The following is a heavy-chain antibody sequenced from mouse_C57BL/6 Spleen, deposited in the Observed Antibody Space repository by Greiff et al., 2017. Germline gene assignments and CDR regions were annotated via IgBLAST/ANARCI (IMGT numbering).Heavy chain of an antibody. CDR2: IWTGGGT. V-gene: IGHV2-9-1*01. D-gene: IGHD1-1*01. Sequence: VMLVESGPGLVAPSQSLSITCTVSGFSLTSYAISWVRQPPGKGLEWLGVIWTGGGTNYNSALKSRLSIGKDNSKSQVFLKMNSLQTDDTARYYCARRTGGSSYDYAMDYWGQGTSVTVSS. J-gene: IGHJ4*01. CDR3: ARRTGGSSYDYAMDY. CDR1: GFSLTSYA.